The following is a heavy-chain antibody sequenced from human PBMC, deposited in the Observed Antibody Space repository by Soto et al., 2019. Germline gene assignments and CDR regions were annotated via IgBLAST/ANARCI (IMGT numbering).Heavy chain of an antibody. CDR3: ARVPSPFDYYYAMDV. CDR1: GDSISSGHQY. D-gene: IGHD3-16*01. CDR2: VFSSGTT. J-gene: IGHJ6*02. Sequence: SETLSLTCTVSGDSISSGHQYWSWIRQPPGKGLEWIGYVFSSGTTYYNPSLKGRVSISLDASENQFSLEFASVTDADSAVYYCARVPSPFDYYYAMDVWGQGTTVTVSS. V-gene: IGHV4-30-4*01.